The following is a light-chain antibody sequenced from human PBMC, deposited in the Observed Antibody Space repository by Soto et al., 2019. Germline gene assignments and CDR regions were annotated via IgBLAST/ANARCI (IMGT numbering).Light chain of an antibody. Sequence: QSALAQPASVSGSPGQSITISCTGTSSDVGRYNYVSWFQQHPGKAPKLMIYDVSNWPSGVSDRFSGSKSGNTASLTISGLQAKDEADYYCSSFTSSSTFVFGTGTKLTVL. CDR2: DVS. CDR3: SSFTSSSTFV. J-gene: IGLJ1*01. V-gene: IGLV2-14*01. CDR1: SSDVGRYNY.